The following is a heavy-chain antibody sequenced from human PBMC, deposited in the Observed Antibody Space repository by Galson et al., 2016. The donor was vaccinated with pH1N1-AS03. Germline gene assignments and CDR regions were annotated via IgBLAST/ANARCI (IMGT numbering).Heavy chain of an antibody. CDR2: MTSDMRTI. J-gene: IGHJ4*02. CDR1: GFNFNVYS. V-gene: IGHV3-48*02. CDR3: ARSVQYSFDY. D-gene: IGHD5/OR15-5a*01. Sequence: SLRLSCAASGFNFNVYSMNWVRQAPGKGLEWISYMTSDMRTIKYADSVKGRFTISRDKASNSLFLQMNSLRDEDTAIYYCARSVQYSFDYWGQGILVTVSS.